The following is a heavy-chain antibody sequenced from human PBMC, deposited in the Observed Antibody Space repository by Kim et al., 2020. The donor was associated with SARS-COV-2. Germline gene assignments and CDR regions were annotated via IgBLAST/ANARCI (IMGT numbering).Heavy chain of an antibody. D-gene: IGHD3-16*01. CDR3: ARLFGGSGKYYFEY. CDR2: IHYSGPT. CDR1: GGSISSSSYY. V-gene: IGHV4-39*01. J-gene: IGHJ4*02. Sequence: SETLSLTCTVSGGSISSSSYYWGWIRQPPGKRLEWIGSIHYSGPTYYNPSLKRRVTISVDTSKNQFSLKLSSVTAADTAVYYCARLFGGSGKYYFEYWGQGTLITVSS.